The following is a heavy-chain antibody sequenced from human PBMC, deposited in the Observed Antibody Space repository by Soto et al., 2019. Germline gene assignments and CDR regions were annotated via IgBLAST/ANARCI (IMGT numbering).Heavy chain of an antibody. CDR3: ARETLIAAAGFYGMDV. V-gene: IGHV1-18*01. J-gene: IGHJ6*02. CDR2: ISAYNGNT. CDR1: GYTFTSYG. Sequence: QVQLVQSGAEVKKPGASVKVSCKASGYTFTSYGISCVRQAPGQGLEWMGWISAYNGNTNYAQKLQGRVTMTTDTSTSIAYMELRSLRSDDTAVYYCARETLIAAAGFYGMDVWGQGTTVTVSS. D-gene: IGHD6-13*01.